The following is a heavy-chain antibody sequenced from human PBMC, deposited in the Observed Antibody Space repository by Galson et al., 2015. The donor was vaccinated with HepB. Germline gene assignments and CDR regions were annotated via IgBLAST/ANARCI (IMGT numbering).Heavy chain of an antibody. J-gene: IGHJ4*02. D-gene: IGHD3-3*01. CDR3: ASGEPTYYDFWSGYPDY. V-gene: IGHV1-46*03. CDR2: INPSGGST. Sequence: SVKVSCKASGYTFTSYYMHWVRQAPGQGLEWMGIINPSGGSTSYAQKFQGRVTMTRDTSTSTVYMELSSLRSEDTAVYYCASGEPTYYDFWSGYPDYWGQGTLVTVSS. CDR1: GYTFTSYY.